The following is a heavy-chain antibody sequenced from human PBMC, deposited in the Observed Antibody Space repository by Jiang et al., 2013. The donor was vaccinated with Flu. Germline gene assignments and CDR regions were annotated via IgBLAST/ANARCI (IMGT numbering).Heavy chain of an antibody. J-gene: IGHJ4*02. Sequence: VQLVESGAEVKKPGESLKISCQGSGYDFNRDWIAWVRQVPGKGLEWMGIIYPADSDTKYNPSFQGQVTISVDKSISTAYLQWSSLKASDSAMYYCARFLGTVIIGGYWGQGTLVTVSS. V-gene: IGHV5-51*01. D-gene: IGHD2-15*01. CDR3: ARFLGTVIIGGY. CDR1: GYDFNRDW. CDR2: IYPADSDT.